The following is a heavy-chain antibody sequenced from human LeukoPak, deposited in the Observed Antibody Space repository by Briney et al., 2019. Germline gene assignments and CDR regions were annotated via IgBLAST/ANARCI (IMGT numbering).Heavy chain of an antibody. D-gene: IGHD2-2*01. CDR1: GGTFSSYA. V-gene: IGHV1-69*05. J-gene: IGHJ4*02. CDR3: ASARSSTSCFDY. CDR2: IIPIFGTA. Sequence: GSSVKVSCKASGGTFSSYAISWVRQAPGQGLEWMGGIIPIFGTANYAQKFQGRVTITTDESTSTAYMELSSLRSEDTAAYYCASARSSTSCFDYWGQGTLVTVSS.